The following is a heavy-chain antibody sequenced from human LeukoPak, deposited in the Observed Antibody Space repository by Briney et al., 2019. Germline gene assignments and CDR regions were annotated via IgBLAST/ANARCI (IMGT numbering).Heavy chain of an antibody. CDR2: MNPNSGNT. V-gene: IGHV1-8*01. D-gene: IGHD1-26*01. CDR1: GYTFTSYD. CDR3: AGVYSGSSSIDY. Sequence: ASVKVSCKASGYTFTSYDFNWVRQATGQGLEWMGWMNPNSGNTGYAQKFQGRVTMTRNTSISTAYMELSSLRSEDTAVYYCAGVYSGSSSIDYWGQGTLVTVSS. J-gene: IGHJ4*02.